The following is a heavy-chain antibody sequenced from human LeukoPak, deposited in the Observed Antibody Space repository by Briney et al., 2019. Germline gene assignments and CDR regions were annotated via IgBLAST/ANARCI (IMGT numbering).Heavy chain of an antibody. V-gene: IGHV5-51*01. CDR3: AILIYYGSGRTYFFDS. CDR2: IYPSDSET. D-gene: IGHD3-10*01. CDR1: GYSFNTFY. Sequence: GESLKISCKGSGYSFNTFYIGWVRQTPETGLEWMGNIYPSDSETKYKPSFQGQITISVDKAITTAYLHLSSLKASDTGMYYCAILIYYGSGRTYFFDSWGQGTLVTVSP. J-gene: IGHJ4*02.